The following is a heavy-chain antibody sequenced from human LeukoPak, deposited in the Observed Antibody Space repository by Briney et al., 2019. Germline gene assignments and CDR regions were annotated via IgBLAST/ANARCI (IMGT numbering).Heavy chain of an antibody. Sequence: PGGSLRLSCAASGFTFTTYWMSWVRQAPGKGLEWVANIKGDGSERYYVDSVKGRFTISRDNSKNTLYLQMNSLRAEDTAVYYCAKAAKRANYYGMDVWGQGTTVTVSS. CDR3: AKAAKRANYYGMDV. V-gene: IGHV3-7*03. D-gene: IGHD5-24*01. CDR2: IKGDGSER. J-gene: IGHJ6*02. CDR1: GFTFTTYW.